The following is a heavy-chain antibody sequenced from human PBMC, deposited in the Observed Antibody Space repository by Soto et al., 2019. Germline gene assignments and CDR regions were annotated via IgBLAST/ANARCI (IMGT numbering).Heavy chain of an antibody. J-gene: IGHJ6*03. D-gene: IGHD6-6*01. CDR1: GYTFTNYG. V-gene: IGHV1-18*01. CDR3: ARVRQLVCYFYYSMDV. Sequence: QVPLLQSGAEVKKPGASVKVSCKASGYTFTNYGITWVRQAPGQGLEWMGWISAYNGNTHYTQRLQGRFTMTTDTSTSTAYMELRGLRSDDTAVYYCARVRQLVCYFYYSMDVWGKGTTVTVSS. CDR2: ISAYNGNT.